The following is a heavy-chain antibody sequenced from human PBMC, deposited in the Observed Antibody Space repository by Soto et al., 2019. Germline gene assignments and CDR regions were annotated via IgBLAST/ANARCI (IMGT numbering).Heavy chain of an antibody. CDR2: VYYSGST. CDR3: ARHVRYNGMDV. J-gene: IGHJ6*02. D-gene: IGHD1-1*01. V-gene: IGHV4-39*01. CDR1: GGSISSSSYF. Sequence: QLQLQESGPGLVKPSETLSLTCDVSGGSISSSSYFWGWIRQPPGKGLEWIGTVYYSGSTYYNPSLKSRVTMPVDTSKNQFSLTLSSVTAADTGLYYCARHVRYNGMDVWGQGTTVTVSS.